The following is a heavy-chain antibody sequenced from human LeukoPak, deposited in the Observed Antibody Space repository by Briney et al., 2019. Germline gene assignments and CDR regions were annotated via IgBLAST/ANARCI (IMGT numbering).Heavy chain of an antibody. CDR1: GGTFSSYA. CDR3: ARDRVGRGWFDP. V-gene: IGHV1-69*06. Sequence: SSVTVSCKASGGTFSSYAISWVRQAPGQGLEWMGGIIPIFGTANYAQKFQGRVTITADKSTSTAYMELSSLRSEDTAVYYCARDRVGRGWFDPWGQGTLVTVSS. J-gene: IGHJ5*02. D-gene: IGHD1-26*01. CDR2: IIPIFGTA.